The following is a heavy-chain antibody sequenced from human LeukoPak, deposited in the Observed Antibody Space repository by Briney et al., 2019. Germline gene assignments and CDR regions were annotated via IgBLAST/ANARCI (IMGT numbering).Heavy chain of an antibody. J-gene: IGHJ5*02. CDR2: IYHSGST. CDR3: ARRDFDLFTFDP. Sequence: KPSETLSLTCTVSGGSISSSSYFWGWIRQPPRKGLEWIGCIYHSGSTYYNPSLKSRVTISVDTSKNQFSLKLSSLTAADTAVYYCARRDFDLFTFDPRGQGTLVTVSS. V-gene: IGHV4-39*01. D-gene: IGHD3-9*01. CDR1: GGSISSSSYF.